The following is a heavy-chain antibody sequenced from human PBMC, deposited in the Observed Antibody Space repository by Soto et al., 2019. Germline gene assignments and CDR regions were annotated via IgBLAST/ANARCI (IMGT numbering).Heavy chain of an antibody. V-gene: IGHV1-18*01. Sequence: QVQLVQSGAEVKKPGASVKVSCKASGYTFTSYGISWVRQAPGQGLEWMGWISAYNGNTNYAQKLQGRVTMTSDTSTSTAYMELRSLRSDDTDVYYCARDSADIVVVGRNDYWGQGTLVTVSS. CDR1: GYTFTSYG. CDR2: ISAYNGNT. J-gene: IGHJ4*02. D-gene: IGHD2-15*01. CDR3: ARDSADIVVVGRNDY.